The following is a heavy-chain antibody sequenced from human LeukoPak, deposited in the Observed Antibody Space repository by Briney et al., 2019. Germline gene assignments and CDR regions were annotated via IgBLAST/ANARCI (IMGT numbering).Heavy chain of an antibody. CDR1: GFTFSSYW. J-gene: IGHJ6*02. V-gene: IGHV3-33*08. CDR2: IWYDGSNK. D-gene: IGHD1-20*01. CDR3: ARDPPRITGFYGMDV. Sequence: GGSLRLSCAASGFTFSSYWMSWVRQAPGKGLEWVAVIWYDGSNKYYADSVKGRFTISRDNSKNTLYLQMNSLRAEDTAVYYCARDPPRITGFYGMDVWGQGTTVTVSS.